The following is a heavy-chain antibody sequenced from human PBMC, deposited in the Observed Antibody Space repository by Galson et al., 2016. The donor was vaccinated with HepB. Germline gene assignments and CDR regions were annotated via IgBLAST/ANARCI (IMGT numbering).Heavy chain of an antibody. D-gene: IGHD4-23*01. CDR3: ARDFGGR. J-gene: IGHJ4*02. CDR2: IYSGGST. CDR1: GATVTSNY. Sequence: SLRLSCAVSGATVTSNYMSWVRQAPGKGLEWASVIYSGGSTHYSDSVKGRFTISRDTSKNTLYLQMNRLRAEDTAVYYCARDFGGRWGQGTLVTVSS. V-gene: IGHV3-53*01.